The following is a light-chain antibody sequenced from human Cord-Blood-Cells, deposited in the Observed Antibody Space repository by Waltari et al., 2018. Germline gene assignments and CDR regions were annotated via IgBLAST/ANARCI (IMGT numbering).Light chain of an antibody. Sequence: SYELTQPPSLSVSPGQTASITCSGDKLADKYACWYQQKPGQSPVLVIYQDSKRPSGIPELFSGSNSGNTATLTISGTQAMDEADYYCQAWDSSSVVFGGGTKLTVL. V-gene: IGLV3-1*01. J-gene: IGLJ2*01. CDR1: KLADKY. CDR3: QAWDSSSVV. CDR2: QDS.